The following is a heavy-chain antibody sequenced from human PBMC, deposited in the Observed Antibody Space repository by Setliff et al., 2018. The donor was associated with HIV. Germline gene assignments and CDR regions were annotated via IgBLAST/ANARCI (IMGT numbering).Heavy chain of an antibody. J-gene: IGHJ4*02. V-gene: IGHV4-34*01. Sequence: SETLSLTCAVYGGSFSGHYWSWVRQVPGKGLEWIGEMSQSGGANYNPSLKSRVSISVDTSKRQFSLKMTPVTAADTAIYYCATSNSWSCRLNYWGQGTVVTVSS. CDR2: MSQSGGA. CDR3: ATSNSWSCRLNY. D-gene: IGHD1-26*01. CDR1: GGSFSGHY.